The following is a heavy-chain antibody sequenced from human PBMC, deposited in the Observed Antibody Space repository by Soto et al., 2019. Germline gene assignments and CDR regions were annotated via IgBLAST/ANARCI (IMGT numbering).Heavy chain of an antibody. Sequence: GGSLRLSCAASGFTFSSYAMSWVRQAPGKGLEWVSAISGSGGSTYYADSVKGRFTISRDNSKNTLYLQMNSLRAEDTAVYYCAKDPSSLYYYDSSGYSNYFDYWGQGTLVTVSS. CDR1: GFTFSSYA. CDR2: ISGSGGST. J-gene: IGHJ4*02. D-gene: IGHD3-22*01. V-gene: IGHV3-23*01. CDR3: AKDPSSLYYYDSSGYSNYFDY.